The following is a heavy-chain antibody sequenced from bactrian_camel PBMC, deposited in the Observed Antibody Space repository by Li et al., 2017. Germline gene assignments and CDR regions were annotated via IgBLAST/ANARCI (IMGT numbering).Heavy chain of an antibody. CDR2: IDMDGRT. CDR3: AADLRASGSMVVHYHREPFEYNY. CDR1: GNTYSLNC. J-gene: IGHJ4*01. V-gene: IGHV3S53*01. Sequence: VQLVESGGGSVQAGGSLRLSCVASGNTYSLNCLGWFRQSPGQERAGVADIDMDGRTSYAESVKGRFTISKDNAKNTLYLEMNNLKPEDTGMYFCAADLRASGSMVVHYHREPFEYNYWGQGTQVTVS. D-gene: IGHD1*01.